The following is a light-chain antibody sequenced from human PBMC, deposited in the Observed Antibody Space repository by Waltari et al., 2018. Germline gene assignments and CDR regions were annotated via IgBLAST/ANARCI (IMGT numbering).Light chain of an antibody. J-gene: IGLJ1*01. CDR2: DVS. CDR1: HSDIGAYDS. V-gene: IGLV2-14*01. Sequence: QSALTQPASVSGSLGQSLTISCTGTHSDIGAYDSVYWYQQHPGKAPKLILFDVSHRPSGISNRFSGSKSGDTASLTISGLQPEDEADYYCSSYSYITTLQIFGTGTGLTV. CDR3: SSYSYITTLQI.